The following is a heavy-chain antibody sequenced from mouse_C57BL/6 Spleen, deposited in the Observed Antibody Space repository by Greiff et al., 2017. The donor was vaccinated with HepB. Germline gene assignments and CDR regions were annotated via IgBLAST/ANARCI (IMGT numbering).Heavy chain of an antibody. CDR1: GYTFTDYY. D-gene: IGHD2-5*01. J-gene: IGHJ3*01. Sequence: VQLQQSGAELVRPGASVKLSCKASGYTFTDYYINWVKQRPGQGLEWIARIYPGSGNTYYNEKFKGKATLTAEKSSSTAYMQLSSLTSEDSAVYFCARWEDSNGFAYWGQGTLVTVSA. V-gene: IGHV1-76*01. CDR2: IYPGSGNT. CDR3: ARWEDSNGFAY.